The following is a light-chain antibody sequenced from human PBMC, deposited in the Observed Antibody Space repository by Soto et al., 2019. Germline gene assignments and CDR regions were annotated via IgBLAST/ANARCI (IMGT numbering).Light chain of an antibody. CDR2: DVS. CDR1: QGIGDT. J-gene: IGKJ1*01. Sequence: EVVMTQSPATLSVPPGEGATLSCRASQGIGDTLAWYQQKPGQAPRLLIYDVSNRATGIQARFSGSGSGTDFTLTIRSLEPEDFAVYYCKQRSNWPRTFGQGTKVDIK. V-gene: IGKV3-11*01. CDR3: KQRSNWPRT.